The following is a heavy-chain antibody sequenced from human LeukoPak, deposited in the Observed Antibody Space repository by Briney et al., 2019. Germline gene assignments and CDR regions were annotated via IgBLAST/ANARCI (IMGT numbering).Heavy chain of an antibody. Sequence: PSETLSHTCTVSGGSISSSSYYWGWIRQPPGKGLEWIGSIYYSGSTYYNPSLKSRVTISVDTSKNQFSLKLSSVTAADTAVYYCARAEYQLLLTSFDPWGQGTLVTVSS. CDR3: ARAEYQLLLTSFDP. D-gene: IGHD2-2*01. V-gene: IGHV4-39*07. J-gene: IGHJ5*02. CDR2: IYYSGST. CDR1: GGSISSSSYY.